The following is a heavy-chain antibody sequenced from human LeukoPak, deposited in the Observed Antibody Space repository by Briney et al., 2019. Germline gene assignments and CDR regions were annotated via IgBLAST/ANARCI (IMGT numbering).Heavy chain of an antibody. CDR2: MFYSGTS. CDR3: ARAVTRGVISLVD. D-gene: IGHD3-10*01. Sequence: ASETLSLTCAVSGDSISSSRWWTWVRQPPGKGLEWIGEMFYSGTSNYNPSLESRVTISVDTSKNQFSLKLTSVTAADTAVYYCARAVTRGVISLVDWGQGALVTVSS. J-gene: IGHJ4*02. CDR1: GDSISSSRW. V-gene: IGHV4/OR15-8*01.